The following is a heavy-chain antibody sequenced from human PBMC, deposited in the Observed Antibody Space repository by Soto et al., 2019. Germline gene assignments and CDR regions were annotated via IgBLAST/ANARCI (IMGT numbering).Heavy chain of an antibody. CDR2: IIPILDTT. J-gene: IGHJ4*02. V-gene: IGHV1-69*01. D-gene: IGHD4-4*01. CDR1: GGTSSSYA. Sequence: QVQVVQSGAEVKKPGSSVSVSCKASGGTSSSYAITWMRQAPGQGLEWMGGIIPILDTTDYAQKFQGRVTFTADESTSTVCMELSSLTSEDTAVYYCASGGTTVNRRFDFWGQGTLVTVSS. CDR3: ASGGTTVNRRFDF.